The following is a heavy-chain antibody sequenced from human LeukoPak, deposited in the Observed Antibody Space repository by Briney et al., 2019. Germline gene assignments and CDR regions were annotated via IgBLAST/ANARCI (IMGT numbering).Heavy chain of an antibody. V-gene: IGHV3-23*01. Sequence: GGSLRLSCAASGFTFDHYAISWVRQAPGKGPEWVSTISGSGASTYYADSLRCRFTIMRDNSQNTLYLHIKNLRAEDSALYYWANGLAGSGDFLLRDYFYFMDVWGKGTTVTVSS. D-gene: IGHD7-27*01. CDR3: ANGLAGSGDFLLRDYFYFMDV. CDR1: GFTFDHYA. J-gene: IGHJ6*03. CDR2: ISGSGAST.